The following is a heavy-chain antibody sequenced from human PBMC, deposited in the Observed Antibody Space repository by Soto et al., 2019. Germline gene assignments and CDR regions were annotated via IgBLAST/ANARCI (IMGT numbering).Heavy chain of an antibody. CDR3: ARAVTMIVVAGGWFDP. V-gene: IGHV1-69*02. CDR2: IIPILGIA. CDR1: GGTFSSYT. Sequence: QVQLVQSGAEVKKPGSSVKVSCKASGGTFSSYTISWVRQAPGQGLEWMGRIIPILGIANYAQKFQGRDTITADKATSTAYMELSSLRSEDTGVYYCARAVTMIVVAGGWFDPWGQGTLVTVSS. J-gene: IGHJ5*02. D-gene: IGHD3-22*01.